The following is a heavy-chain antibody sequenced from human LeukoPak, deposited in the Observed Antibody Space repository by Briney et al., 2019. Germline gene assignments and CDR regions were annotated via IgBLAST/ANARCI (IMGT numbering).Heavy chain of an antibody. V-gene: IGHV3-74*01. Sequence: GGSLRLSCAASGFTFSGYWMHWVRQAPGKGLVWVSRINTDGSSTSYADSVKGRFTISRDNAKNTLYLQMNSLRAEDTAVYYCARAGRGYCSSTSCYTPFDYWGQGTLVTVSS. CDR2: INTDGSST. CDR1: GFTFSGYW. CDR3: ARAGRGYCSSTSCYTPFDY. D-gene: IGHD2-2*02. J-gene: IGHJ4*02.